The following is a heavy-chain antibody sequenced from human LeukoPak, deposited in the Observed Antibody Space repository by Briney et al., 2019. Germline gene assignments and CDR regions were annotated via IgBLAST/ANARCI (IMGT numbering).Heavy chain of an antibody. V-gene: IGHV3-30*03. CDR2: ISYDGSNK. D-gene: IGHD2-15*01. J-gene: IGHJ4*02. CDR1: GFTFSSYG. CDR3: AMEQRKYSAGFTIDY. Sequence: PGRSLRLSCAASGFTFSSYGMHWVRQAPGKGLEWVAVISYDGSNKYYADSVKGRFTISRDNPKNTLYLQMNSLRAEDTAVYYCAMEQRKYSAGFTIDYWGQGTLVTVSS.